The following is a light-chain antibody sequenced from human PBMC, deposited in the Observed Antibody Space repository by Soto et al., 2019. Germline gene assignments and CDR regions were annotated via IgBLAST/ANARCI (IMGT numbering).Light chain of an antibody. CDR2: AAS. J-gene: IGKJ4*01. CDR3: QQSSSLPLT. Sequence: DIQMTQSPSSLSASVGDSVTITCRASQSLTTLLNWYQRKPGKAPYLLIYAASSLRSGVPSRFSGAGSGTDFSLTIRTLQPEDFASYYCQQSSSLPLTFGGGTKVEIK. V-gene: IGKV1-39*01. CDR1: QSLTTL.